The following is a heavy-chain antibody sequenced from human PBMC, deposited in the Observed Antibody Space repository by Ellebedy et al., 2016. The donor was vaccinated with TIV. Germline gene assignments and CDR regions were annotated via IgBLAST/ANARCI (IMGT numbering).Heavy chain of an antibody. Sequence: PGGSLRLSCTASGFTFSAFGIHWVRQAPGKGLEWVAHIWYDGSDKYYADSVKGRFTISRDNSKSTLYLQMSSLRGEDTAVYYCARAWIPYGLDVWGKGTTVTVSS. J-gene: IGHJ6*04. CDR2: IWYDGSDK. D-gene: IGHD5-12*01. CDR1: GFTFSAFG. CDR3: ARAWIPYGLDV. V-gene: IGHV3-33*01.